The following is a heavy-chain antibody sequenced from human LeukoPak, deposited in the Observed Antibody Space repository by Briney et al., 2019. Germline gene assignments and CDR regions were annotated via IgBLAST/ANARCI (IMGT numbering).Heavy chain of an antibody. CDR2: IYYSGST. Sequence: SETLSLTCTVSGGSISSYYWSLIRQPPGKGLEWIGYIYYSGSTNYNPSLKSRVTISVDTSKNQFSLKLSSVTAADTAVYYCARGARATGYQTWGQGTLVTVSS. J-gene: IGHJ5*02. V-gene: IGHV4-59*08. CDR3: ARGARATGYQT. CDR1: GGSISSYY. D-gene: IGHD3-9*01.